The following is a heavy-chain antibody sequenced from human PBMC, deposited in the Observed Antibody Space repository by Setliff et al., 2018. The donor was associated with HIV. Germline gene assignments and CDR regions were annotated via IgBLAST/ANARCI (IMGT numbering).Heavy chain of an antibody. CDR1: RGSISRYY. D-gene: IGHD4-17*01. Sequence: SETLSLTCTVSRGSISRYYWSWIRQPPGKGLEWIGYIYYTGTTKYNPSLKSRVAMSVDTSKNQLSLKLSSLTAADTAVYYCARDRPPSTVDMLGAFDRWGQGTMVSVSS. CDR2: IYYTGTT. J-gene: IGHJ3*02. V-gene: IGHV4-59*01. CDR3: ARDRPPSTVDMLGAFDR.